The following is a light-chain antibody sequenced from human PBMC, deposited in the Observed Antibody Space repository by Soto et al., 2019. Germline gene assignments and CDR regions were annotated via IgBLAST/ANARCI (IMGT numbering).Light chain of an antibody. Sequence: QSALTQPRSVSGYPGQSVTISCTGTSSDVGGYNYVSWYQHHPGKAPKLMIYDVSERPSGVPDRFSGSKSGNTASLTISGLQAEDEADYYCCSYGGSYALYVFGTGTKVTVL. J-gene: IGLJ1*01. CDR2: DVS. CDR3: CSYGGSYALYV. CDR1: SSDVGGYNY. V-gene: IGLV2-11*01.